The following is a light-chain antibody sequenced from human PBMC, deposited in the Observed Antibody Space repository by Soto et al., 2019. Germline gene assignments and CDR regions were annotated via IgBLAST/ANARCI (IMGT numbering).Light chain of an antibody. CDR3: QQDNSYPHT. J-gene: IGKJ2*01. CDR1: QGINSH. CDR2: AAS. Sequence: DVQLTQSPSFLSASVGDRVTITCRASQGINSHLAWYQQKTGKGPTLLIYAASTLQSGVTPRFSGSGSGTEFTLAISSLQPEDFATYYCQQDNSYPHTFGQGTKLEIK. V-gene: IGKV1-9*01.